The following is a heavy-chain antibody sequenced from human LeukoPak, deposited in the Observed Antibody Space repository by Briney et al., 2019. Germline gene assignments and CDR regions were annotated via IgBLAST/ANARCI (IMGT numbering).Heavy chain of an antibody. Sequence: ASVKVSCKASGYTFSSYYVHWVRQAPGQGVEWMGMIIPSDGFTTYAQKFQGSVTMTRDMSTSTVYMELSSLRSDDTAVYYCASRGWELGTFDYWGQGTLVTVSS. CDR1: GYTFSSYY. D-gene: IGHD1-26*01. CDR2: IIPSDGFT. J-gene: IGHJ4*02. V-gene: IGHV1-46*01. CDR3: ASRGWELGTFDY.